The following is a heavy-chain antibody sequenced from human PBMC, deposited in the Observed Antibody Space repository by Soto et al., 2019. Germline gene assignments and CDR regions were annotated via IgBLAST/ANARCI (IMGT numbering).Heavy chain of an antibody. CDR3: ARSFCSSTSCYEVFPWFDP. CDR2: IYYSGST. CDR1: GASISSYY. V-gene: IGHV4-59*08. J-gene: IGHJ5*02. Sequence: PSETLSLTCTFSGASISSYYWSLIRQPPGKGLEWIGYIYYSGSTSYNPSLRSRFTISLDTSKNQFSLKLRSVTAADTAVYYCARSFCSSTSCYEVFPWFDPWGQGTLVTVSS. D-gene: IGHD2-2*01.